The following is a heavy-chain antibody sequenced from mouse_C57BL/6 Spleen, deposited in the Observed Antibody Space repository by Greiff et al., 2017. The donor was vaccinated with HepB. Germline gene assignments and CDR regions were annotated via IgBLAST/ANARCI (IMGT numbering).Heavy chain of an antibody. V-gene: IGHV5-4*01. CDR1: GFTFSSYA. CDR3: ARDEDYYGSSSYAMDY. CDR2: ISDGGSYT. D-gene: IGHD1-1*01. Sequence: EVQLVESGGGLVKPGGSLKLSCAASGFTFSSYAMSWVRQTPEKRLEWVATISDGGSYTYYPDNVKGRFTISRDNAKNNLYLQMSHLKSEDTAMYYCARDEDYYGSSSYAMDYWGQGTSVTVSS. J-gene: IGHJ4*01.